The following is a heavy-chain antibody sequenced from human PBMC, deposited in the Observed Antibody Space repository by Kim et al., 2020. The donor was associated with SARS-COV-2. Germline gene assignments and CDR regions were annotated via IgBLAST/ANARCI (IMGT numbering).Heavy chain of an antibody. CDR3: ARAGRYFDWLRTTLHRNWF. Sequence: ASVTVSCKASGYTFTSYDINWVRQATGQGLEWMGWTNPNSGNTGYAQKFQGRVTLTRNTSLRTAYMELSSLRSEDTAVYYCARAGRYFDWLRTTLHRNWF. CDR2: TNPNSGNT. D-gene: IGHD3-9*01. V-gene: IGHV1-8*01. J-gene: IGHJ5*01. CDR1: GYTFTSYD.